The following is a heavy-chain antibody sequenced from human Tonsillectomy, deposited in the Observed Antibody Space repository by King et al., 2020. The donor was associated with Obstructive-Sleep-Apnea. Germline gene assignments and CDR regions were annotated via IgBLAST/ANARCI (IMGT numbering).Heavy chain of an antibody. J-gene: IGHJ3*02. CDR3: AKPNGFGDLWDAFDI. CDR1: GFTFSSYA. CDR2: ISGSGGST. D-gene: IGHD3-10*01. V-gene: IGHV3-23*04. Sequence: DVQLVESGGGLVQPGGSLRLSCAASGFTFSSYAMSWDRQAPGKGLEWVSSISGSGGSTYYADSVKGRFTISRDNSKNKLYLQMNSLRAEDTAVYYCAKPNGFGDLWDAFDIWGQGTMVTVSS.